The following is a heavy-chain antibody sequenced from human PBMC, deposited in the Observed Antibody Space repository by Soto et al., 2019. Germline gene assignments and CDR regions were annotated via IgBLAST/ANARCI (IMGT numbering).Heavy chain of an antibody. CDR2: IFHSGST. V-gene: IGHV4-30-2*01. D-gene: IGHD3-16*01. CDR1: GGSISSGGYS. CDR3: ARGPPFH. Sequence: TSETLSLTCAVSGGSISSGGYSWSWLRQPPGKGLEWIGYIFHSGSTYYNPSLKSRVTISVDRSKNQFSLKLSSVTAADTAVYYCARGPPFHWGQGTLVTVS. J-gene: IGHJ4*02.